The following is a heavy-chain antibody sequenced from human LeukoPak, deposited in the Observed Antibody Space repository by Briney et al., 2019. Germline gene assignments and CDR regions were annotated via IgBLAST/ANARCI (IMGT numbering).Heavy chain of an antibody. CDR2: IYKSGST. CDR1: GFIVSNSY. D-gene: IGHD4-23*01. V-gene: IGHV3-53*01. CDR3: AKNTEETYGTGGDY. J-gene: IGHJ4*02. Sequence: GGSLRLSCAASGFIVSNSYMSWVRQAPGKGLEWVSVIYKSGSTYYADSVKGRFTISRDNSKNTVYLQMNSLRAEDTAVYYCAKNTEETYGTGGDYWGQGTLVTVSS.